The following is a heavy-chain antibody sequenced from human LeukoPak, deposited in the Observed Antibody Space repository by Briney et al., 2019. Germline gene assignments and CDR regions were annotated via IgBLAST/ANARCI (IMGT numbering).Heavy chain of an antibody. CDR3: ARELSGSYPDPNWFDP. Sequence: PSETLPLTCTVSGGSISSYYWSWIRQPPGKGLEWIGYIYYSGSTNYNPSLKSRVTISVDTSKNQFSLKLSSVTAADTAVYYCARELSGSYPDPNWFDPWGQGTLVTVSS. CDR2: IYYSGST. D-gene: IGHD1-26*01. CDR1: GGSISSYY. V-gene: IGHV4-59*01. J-gene: IGHJ5*02.